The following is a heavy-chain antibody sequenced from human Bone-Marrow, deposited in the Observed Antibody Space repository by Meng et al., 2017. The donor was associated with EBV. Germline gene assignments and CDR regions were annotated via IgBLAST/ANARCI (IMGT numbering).Heavy chain of an antibody. J-gene: IGHJ4*02. CDR2: INHSGST. Sequence: QVHVRQWGAGLLKRSETRALTCAVYGGSFSGYYWSWIRQRPGKGLEWIGEINHSGSTNYNPSLKSRVTISVDTSKNQFSLKLSSVTAADTAVYYCASRHYYDSSGYYGFDYWGQGTLVTVSS. D-gene: IGHD3-22*01. CDR1: GGSFSGYY. V-gene: IGHV4-34*01. CDR3: ASRHYYDSSGYYGFDY.